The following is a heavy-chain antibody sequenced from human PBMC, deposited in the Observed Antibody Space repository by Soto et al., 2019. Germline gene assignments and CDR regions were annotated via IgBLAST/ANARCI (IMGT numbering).Heavy chain of an antibody. CDR2: ISSSSSTI. CDR1: GFTFSSYS. D-gene: IGHD3-22*01. J-gene: IGHJ4*02. Sequence: EVQLVESGGGLVQPGGSLRLSCAASGFTFSSYSMNWVRQAPGKGLEWVSYISSSSSTIYYADSVKGRFTISRDNAKNSLYLQMNSLRAEDTAVYYCARVPTYYYDSSGYYSYWGQGTLVTVSS. V-gene: IGHV3-48*01. CDR3: ARVPTYYYDSSGYYSY.